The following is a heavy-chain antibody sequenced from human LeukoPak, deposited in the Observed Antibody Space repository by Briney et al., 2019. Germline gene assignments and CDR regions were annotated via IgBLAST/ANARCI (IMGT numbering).Heavy chain of an antibody. J-gene: IGHJ4*02. CDR3: AVGQSLWFPLSY. CDR2: IYYSGST. Sequence: SETLSLTCTVSGGSISSHYWSWIRQPPGKGLEWIGYIYYSGSTNYNPSLKSRVTISVDTSKNQFSLKLSSVTAADTAVYYCAVGQSLWFPLSYWGQGTLVTVSS. CDR1: GGSISSHY. V-gene: IGHV4-59*11. D-gene: IGHD3-10*01.